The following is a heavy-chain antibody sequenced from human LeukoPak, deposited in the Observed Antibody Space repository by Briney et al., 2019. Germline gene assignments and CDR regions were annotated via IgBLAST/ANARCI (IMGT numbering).Heavy chain of an antibody. CDR3: ARDKDDAFDI. Sequence: RAGGSLRLSCAASGFTFSSYSMNWVRQAPGKGLEWVSYISSSSSTIYYADSVKGRFTISRDNAKNSLYLQMNSLRAEDTAVYYCARDKDDAFDIWGQGTMVTVSS. CDR1: GFTFSSYS. CDR2: ISSSSSTI. V-gene: IGHV3-48*01. J-gene: IGHJ3*02.